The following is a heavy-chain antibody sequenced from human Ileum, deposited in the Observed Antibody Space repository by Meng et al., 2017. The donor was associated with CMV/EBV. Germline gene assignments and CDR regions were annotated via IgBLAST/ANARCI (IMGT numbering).Heavy chain of an antibody. Sequence: GSLRLSCAVFGDSISSNKWWSWVRQSPGKGLEWIGEIHRSGRTNYNPSLKSRVTMSIDKSKNQFSLKLSSVTAADTAAYFCARGGDWRFDYWGQGALVTVSS. V-gene: IGHV4-4*01. CDR2: IHRSGRT. CDR1: GDSISSNKW. J-gene: IGHJ4*02. CDR3: ARGGDWRFDY. D-gene: IGHD2-21*02.